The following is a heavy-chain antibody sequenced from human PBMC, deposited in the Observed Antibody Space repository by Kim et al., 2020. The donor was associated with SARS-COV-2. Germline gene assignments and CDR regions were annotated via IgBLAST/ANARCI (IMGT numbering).Heavy chain of an antibody. CDR1: GFTFSNYV. D-gene: IGHD6-19*01. J-gene: IGHJ6*02. V-gene: IGHV3-30*18. CDR3: AKEQWLVSYYYSGMDV. Sequence: WGSLRLSCAASGFTFSNYVMHWVRQAPGKGLEWVAVISYDESNKYYADSVKGRFTISRDNSKNTLYLQMNSLRAEDTAVYYCAKEQWLVSYYYSGMDVWGQGTTVTVSS. CDR2: ISYDESNK.